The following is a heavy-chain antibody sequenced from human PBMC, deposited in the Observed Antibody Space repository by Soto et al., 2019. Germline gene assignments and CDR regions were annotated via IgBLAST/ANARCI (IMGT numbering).Heavy chain of an antibody. CDR2: VSPPFRTS. J-gene: IGHJ6*02. V-gene: IGHV1-69*01. CDR1: GVSFNNNG. Sequence: QVQLVQSGAEVKKPGSSVKVSCKTSGVSFNNNGIGWVRQAPGHGLEWMGGVSPPFRTSNYARKFQGRISITADASMGTVNMELSSLTSEDTAQYYCARVLYYGSGSYSPYGMDVWGQGPTVTVSS. D-gene: IGHD3-10*01. CDR3: ARVLYYGSGSYSPYGMDV.